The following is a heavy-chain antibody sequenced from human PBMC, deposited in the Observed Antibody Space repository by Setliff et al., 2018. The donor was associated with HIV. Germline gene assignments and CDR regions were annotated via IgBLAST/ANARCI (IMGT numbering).Heavy chain of an antibody. CDR3: ARDRLTYYFDY. D-gene: IGHD3-22*01. Sequence: SETLSLTCTASGQFISDGYYWGWIRQPPGKGLEWIGSVYHSGKTYYNPSLKSRVTMSADTSKNQISLMLRSMTAADTAVYYCARDRLTYYFDYWGQGILVT. J-gene: IGHJ4*02. CDR2: VYHSGKT. V-gene: IGHV4-38-2*02. CDR1: GQFISDGYY.